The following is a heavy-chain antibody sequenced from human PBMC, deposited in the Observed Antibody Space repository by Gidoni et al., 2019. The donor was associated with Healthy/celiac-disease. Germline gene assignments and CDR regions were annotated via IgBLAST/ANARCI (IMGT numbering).Heavy chain of an antibody. CDR3: ANRYSSLFGY. CDR1: GFTFSRYG. J-gene: IGHJ4*02. V-gene: IGHV3-30*18. CDR2: ISYDGSNK. Sequence: QVQLVESGGGVVQPGRSLRLSCAASGFTFSRYGMHWVRQAPGKGLEWVAVISYDGSNKYYADSVKGRFTISRDNSKNTLYLQMNSLRAEDTAVYYCANRYSSLFGYWGQGTLVTVSS. D-gene: IGHD6-13*01.